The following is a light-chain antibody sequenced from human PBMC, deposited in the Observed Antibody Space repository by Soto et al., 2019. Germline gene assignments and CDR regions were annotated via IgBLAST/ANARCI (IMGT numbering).Light chain of an antibody. CDR3: QQYNNWSRT. CDR2: GAS. J-gene: IGKJ1*01. Sequence: EIVMTQSPATLSVSPGERATLSCRASQSVSSNLAWYQQKPGQAPRLLIYGASTRATGIPARFSGSGSGTEFTLTISSLQSEYFAVYYCQQYNNWSRTFGQGTKVEIK. V-gene: IGKV3-15*01. CDR1: QSVSSN.